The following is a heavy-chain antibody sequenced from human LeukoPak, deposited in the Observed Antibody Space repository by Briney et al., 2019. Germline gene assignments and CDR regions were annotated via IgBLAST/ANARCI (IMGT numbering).Heavy chain of an antibody. CDR3: TRDQTPYY. CDR1: GFTFGDYA. CDR2: IRSNLYGGTP. J-gene: IGHJ4*02. V-gene: IGHV3-49*04. Sequence: PGGSLRLSCTASGFTFGDYAMTWVRQAPGKGLEWVGFIRSNLYGGTPKYAASVKGRFTISRDDSNSIAYLEMDSLKTDDTAVYYCTRDQTPYYWGQGTLVTVSS.